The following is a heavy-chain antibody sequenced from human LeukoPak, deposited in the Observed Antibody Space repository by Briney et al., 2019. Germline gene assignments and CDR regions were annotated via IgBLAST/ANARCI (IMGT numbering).Heavy chain of an antibody. CDR3: ARLSIVGATTIRDY. CDR2: IYYSGST. Sequence: SETLSLTCTVSGGSISSYYWSWIRQPPGKGLEWIGYIYYSGSTNYNPSLKSRVTISVDTSKNQFSLKLSSVTAADTAVYYCARLSIVGATTIRDYWGRGTLVTVSS. V-gene: IGHV4-59*08. CDR1: GGSISSYY. J-gene: IGHJ4*02. D-gene: IGHD1-26*01.